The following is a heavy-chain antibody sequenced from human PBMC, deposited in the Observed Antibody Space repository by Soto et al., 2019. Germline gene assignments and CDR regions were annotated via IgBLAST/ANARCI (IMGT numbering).Heavy chain of an antibody. CDR2: IYTSGST. CDR3: ARGIGIAVAGTEWFDP. V-gene: IGHV4-4*07. J-gene: IGHJ5*02. Sequence: SETLSLTCTVSGGSISSYYWSWIRQPAGKGLEWIGRIYTSGSTNYNPSLKSRVTMSVDTSKNQFSLRLSSVTAADTAVYYCARGIGIAVAGTEWFDPWGQGTLVTVSS. CDR1: GGSISSYY. D-gene: IGHD6-19*01.